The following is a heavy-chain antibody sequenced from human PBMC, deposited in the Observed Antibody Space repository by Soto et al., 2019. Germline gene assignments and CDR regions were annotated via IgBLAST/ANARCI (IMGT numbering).Heavy chain of an antibody. D-gene: IGHD2-21*01. CDR3: VRDVVGPGRFTSAYPT. CDR2: ISGSSPNT. J-gene: IGHJ5*02. Sequence: QVELKQSGAEVRKPGASVKVSCKASGYNFRSYGISWLRQAPGQGLEWMGWISGSSPNTTYAQKLQGRVPLTTDTSASTAYLELRSLRSDDTAVYYCVRDVVGPGRFTSAYPTWGQGTLVTVPS. CDR1: GYNFRSYG. V-gene: IGHV1-18*04.